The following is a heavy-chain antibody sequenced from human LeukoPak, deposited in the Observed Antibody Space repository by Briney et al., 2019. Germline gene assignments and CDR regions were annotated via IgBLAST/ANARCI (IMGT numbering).Heavy chain of an antibody. Sequence: GGSLRLSCAASGFTFSSYSMNWVRQAPGKGLEWVSYISCSSSTIYYADSVKGRFTISRDNAKNSLYLQMNSLRAEDTAVYYCARVARFNYGDYASDYWGQGTLVTVSS. D-gene: IGHD4-17*01. CDR1: GFTFSSYS. J-gene: IGHJ4*02. CDR3: ARVARFNYGDYASDY. V-gene: IGHV3-48*04. CDR2: ISCSSSTI.